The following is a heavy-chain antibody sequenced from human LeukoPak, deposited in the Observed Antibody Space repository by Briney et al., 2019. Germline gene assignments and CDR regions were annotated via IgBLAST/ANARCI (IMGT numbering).Heavy chain of an antibody. D-gene: IGHD3-9*01. V-gene: IGHV4-61*02. Sequence: PSQTLSLTCTVSGGSISSGSYYWSWIRQPAGKGLEWIGRIYTSGSTNYNPSLKSRVTISVDTSKNQFSLKLSSVTAADAAVYYCASTTSHWLRYFDYWGQGTLVTVSS. CDR1: GGSISSGSYY. CDR2: IYTSGST. J-gene: IGHJ4*02. CDR3: ASTTSHWLRYFDY.